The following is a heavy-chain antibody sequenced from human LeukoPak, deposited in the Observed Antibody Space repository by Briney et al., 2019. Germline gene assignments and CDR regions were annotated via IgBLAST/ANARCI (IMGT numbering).Heavy chain of an antibody. CDR2: INPNSGGT. V-gene: IGHV1-2*02. CDR1: GYTFTGYY. Sequence: ASVKVSCKASGYTFTGYYMHWVRQAPGQGLEWMGWINPNSGGTNYAQKFQGRVTMTRDTSISTAYMELSRLRSDDTAVYYCAIDHFDWLFTSPTIHVPQDYWGQGTLVTVSS. J-gene: IGHJ4*02. CDR3: AIDHFDWLFTSPTIHVPQDY. D-gene: IGHD3-9*01.